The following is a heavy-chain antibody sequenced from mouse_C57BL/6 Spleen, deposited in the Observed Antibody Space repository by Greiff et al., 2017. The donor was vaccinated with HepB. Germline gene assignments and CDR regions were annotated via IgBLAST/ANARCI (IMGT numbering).Heavy chain of an antibody. V-gene: IGHV5-4*01. CDR3: ARDRAYNYFDY. CDR1: GFTFSSYA. Sequence: EVKLEESGGGLVKPGGSLKLSCAASGFTFSSYAMSWVRQTPEKRLEWVATISDGGSYTYYPDNVKGRFTISRDNAKNNLYLQMSHLKSEDTAMYYCARDRAYNYFDYWGQGTTLTVSS. CDR2: ISDGGSYT. J-gene: IGHJ2*01. D-gene: IGHD3-1*01.